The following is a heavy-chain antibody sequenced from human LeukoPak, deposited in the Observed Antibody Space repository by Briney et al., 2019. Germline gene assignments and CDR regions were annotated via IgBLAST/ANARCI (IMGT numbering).Heavy chain of an antibody. CDR1: GGSFSGYY. CDR2: INHSGST. CDR3: ARDATGDPFPLDY. Sequence: SETLSLTCAVYGGSFSGYYWSWIRQPPGKGLEWIGEINHSGSTNYNPSLKSRVTISVDTSKNQFSLKLSSVTAADAAVYYRARDATGDPFPLDYWGQGTLVTVSS. D-gene: IGHD7-27*01. J-gene: IGHJ4*02. V-gene: IGHV4-34*01.